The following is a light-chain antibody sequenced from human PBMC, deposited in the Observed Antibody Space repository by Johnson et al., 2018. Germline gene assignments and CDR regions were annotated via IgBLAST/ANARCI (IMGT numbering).Light chain of an antibody. J-gene: IGLJ1*01. CDR3: GTWDSSLSAGNV. V-gene: IGLV1-51*02. CDR2: ENN. Sequence: QSLLTQPPSVSAAPGQKVTISCSGSSSNIGNNYVSWYQQLPGTAPKLLIYENNKRPSGLPDRFSGSKSGPSATLGITGLQTGDEADYYCGTWDSSLSAGNVFGTGTKVTVL. CDR1: SSNIGNNY.